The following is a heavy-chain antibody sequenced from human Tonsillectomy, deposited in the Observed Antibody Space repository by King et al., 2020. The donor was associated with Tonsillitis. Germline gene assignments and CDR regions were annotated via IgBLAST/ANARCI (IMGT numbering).Heavy chain of an antibody. J-gene: IGHJ4*02. Sequence: VQLVESGGGVVQPGGSLRLSCAASGFTFSHYDMHWVGQAPDKGFEGVASVRKDESNKFYPDSVRGRFTISRDNSNNSLYLLMNSLRAEDSGVYYCAKSIGLRDLDYWGQGTLVTVSS. V-gene: IGHV3-30*02. CDR2: VRKDESNK. D-gene: IGHD4-17*01. CDR3: AKSIGLRDLDY. CDR1: GFTFSHYD.